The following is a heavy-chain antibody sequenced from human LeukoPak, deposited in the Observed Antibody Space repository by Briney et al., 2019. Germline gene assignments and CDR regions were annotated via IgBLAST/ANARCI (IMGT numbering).Heavy chain of an antibody. D-gene: IGHD3-10*02. Sequence: DGSLRLSCAASGFTFSSYEMNWVRQAPGKGLEWVSYIDSVKGRFTISRDNAKNSLYLQMNSLRAEDTAVYYCAELGITMIGGVWGKGTTVTISS. J-gene: IGHJ6*04. CDR2: I. V-gene: IGHV3-48*03. CDR1: GFTFSSYE. CDR3: AELGITMIGGV.